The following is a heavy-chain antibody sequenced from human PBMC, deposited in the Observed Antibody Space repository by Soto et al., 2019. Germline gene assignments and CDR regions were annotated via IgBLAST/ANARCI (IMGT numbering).Heavy chain of an antibody. CDR2: IYYSGST. Sequence: PSETLSLTCTVSGGSISSSNYYWGWIRQPPGKGLERIGSIYYSGSTYYNPSLKSRVTISVDTSKNQFSLKLSFVTAADTAFYYCARLDSGYDWSPYYFDYWGQGTLVTVSS. D-gene: IGHD5-12*01. V-gene: IGHV4-39*01. CDR1: GGSISSSNYY. J-gene: IGHJ4*02. CDR3: ARLDSGYDWSPYYFDY.